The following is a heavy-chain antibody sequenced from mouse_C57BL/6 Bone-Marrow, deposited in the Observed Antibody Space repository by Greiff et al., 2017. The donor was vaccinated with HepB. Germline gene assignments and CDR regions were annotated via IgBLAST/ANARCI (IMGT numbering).Heavy chain of an antibody. Sequence: QVQLQQPGAELVKPGASVKMSCKASGYTFTSYWITWVKQRPGLGLEWIGDIYPGSGSTNYNEKFKSKATLTVDTSSSTAYMQLSSLTSEDSAVYYCAQGITTVVATDYWGQGTTLTVSS. V-gene: IGHV1-55*01. CDR3: AQGITTVVATDY. CDR2: IYPGSGST. J-gene: IGHJ2*01. CDR1: GYTFTSYW. D-gene: IGHD1-1*01.